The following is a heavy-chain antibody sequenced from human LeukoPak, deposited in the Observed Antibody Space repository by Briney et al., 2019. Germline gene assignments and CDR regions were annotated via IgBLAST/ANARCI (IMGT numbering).Heavy chain of an antibody. Sequence: ASVKVSCKASGYTFSSYYVQWERQAPGQWLEWMGIINPSGGSTSYAQKFQGRVTMTRDTSTSTVYMELSSLRSEDTAVCYCARESDADYYDSSGYLDYWGQGTLVTVSS. CDR2: INPSGGST. CDR1: GYTFSSYY. V-gene: IGHV1-46*01. D-gene: IGHD3-22*01. J-gene: IGHJ4*02. CDR3: ARESDADYYDSSGYLDY.